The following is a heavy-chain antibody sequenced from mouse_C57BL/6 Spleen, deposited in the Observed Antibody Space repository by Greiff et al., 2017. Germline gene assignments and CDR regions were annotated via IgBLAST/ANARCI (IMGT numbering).Heavy chain of an antibody. V-gene: IGHV3-6*01. J-gene: IGHJ1*03. CDR2: LSYDGSN. CDR3: ARDSYYYGSGDWYFDV. D-gene: IGHD1-1*01. CDR1: GYSITSGYY. Sequence: EVKLQESGPGLVKPSQSLSLTCSVTGYSITSGYYWNWIRQFPGNKLEWMGYLSYDGSNNYNPSLKNRISITRDTSTNQFFLKLNSVTTEDTATYYCARDSYYYGSGDWYFDVWGTGTTVTVSA.